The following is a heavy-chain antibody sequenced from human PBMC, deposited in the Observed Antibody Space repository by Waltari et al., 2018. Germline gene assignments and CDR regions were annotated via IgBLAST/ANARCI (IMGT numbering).Heavy chain of an antibody. V-gene: IGHV4-39*01. J-gene: IGHJ3*01. CDR2: LSYSGAT. CDR1: GVSITSARHS. Sequence: QLQLQESGPGLVKPSETLSLTCSVSGVSITSARHSWGWIRQPPGQGLEWIATLSYSGATYSSPSLKSRVTISRDTSKNQVSLQLGSVTAADTAVYYCATYIGASLGTAAFDVWGQGTMVTVSS. D-gene: IGHD5-12*01. CDR3: ATYIGASLGTAAFDV.